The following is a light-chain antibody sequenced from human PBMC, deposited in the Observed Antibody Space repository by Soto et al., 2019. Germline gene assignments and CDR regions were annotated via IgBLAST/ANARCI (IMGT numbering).Light chain of an antibody. V-gene: IGLV2-14*03. J-gene: IGLJ1*01. CDR1: SSDVGGYNY. CDR2: DVS. Sequence: QSALTQPASVSGSPGQSITISCTGTSSDVGGYNYFSWYQHHPGKTPKLLIYDVSNRPSGISNRFSGSKSDNTASLTISGLQPEDEADYYCSSYTTSNTRQIVFGTGTKVTV. CDR3: SSYTTSNTRQIV.